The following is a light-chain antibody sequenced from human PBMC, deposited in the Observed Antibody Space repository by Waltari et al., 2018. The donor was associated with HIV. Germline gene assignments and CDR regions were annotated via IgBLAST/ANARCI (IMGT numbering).Light chain of an antibody. J-gene: IGKJ3*01. CDR3: MQALQTLRMPFT. CDR2: LGS. Sequence: DIVMTQSPLSLPVTPGEPASISCRSSQSLLHSNGYNALDWYLQKPGQSPQLLIYLGSNRASGVPDRFSGSGSGTDFTLKISRVEAEDVGVYYCMQALQTLRMPFTFGPGTKVDIK. V-gene: IGKV2-28*01. CDR1: QSLLHSNGYNA.